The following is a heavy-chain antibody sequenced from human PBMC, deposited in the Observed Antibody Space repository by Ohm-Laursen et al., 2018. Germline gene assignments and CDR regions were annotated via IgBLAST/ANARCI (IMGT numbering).Heavy chain of an antibody. J-gene: IGHJ4*02. CDR3: AKNVWVAFAYDS. V-gene: IGHV3-30*18. CDR1: GFSFNSYA. Sequence: SLRLSCTASGFSFNSYAMHWVRQAPGKGLEWVAVVSYDERYKNYVDSVKGRFTVSRDNSKDTLYLQMNSLRNEDTAIYYCAKNVWVAFAYDSWGQGTLVTVS. D-gene: IGHD2-8*01. CDR2: VSYDERYK.